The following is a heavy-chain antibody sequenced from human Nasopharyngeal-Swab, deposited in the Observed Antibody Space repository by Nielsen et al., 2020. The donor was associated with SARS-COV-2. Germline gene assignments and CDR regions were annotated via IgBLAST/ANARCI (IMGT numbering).Heavy chain of an antibody. J-gene: IGHJ3*01. CDR3: AGGQGSWTSNAFDL. CDR2: ISPYNSNT. Sequence: ASVKVSCKASGYTFISYGTNWVRQAPGQGLEWMGWISPYNSNTNYAQKPQGRVTMTTNSYTYTSYMELKSLRSDDTAVYYCAGGQGSWTSNAFDLWGQGTMVTVSS. CDR1: GYTFISYG. D-gene: IGHD3/OR15-3a*01. V-gene: IGHV1-18*01.